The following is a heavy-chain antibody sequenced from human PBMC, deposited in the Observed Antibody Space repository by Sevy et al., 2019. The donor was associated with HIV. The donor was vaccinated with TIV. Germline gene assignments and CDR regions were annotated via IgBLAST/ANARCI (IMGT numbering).Heavy chain of an antibody. D-gene: IGHD3-22*01. CDR3: AILGTYYYDGSGYYYQVPSDY. CDR2: INAISSNI. J-gene: IGHJ4*02. V-gene: IGHV3-21*01. Sequence: GGSLRLSCAASGFTFSSYAMNWVRQAPGKGLEWVSSINAISSNIYYADSVKGRFTISRDNAENSLYLQMNSVRAEDTAVYYCAILGTYYYDGSGYYYQVPSDYWGQGTLVTVSS. CDR1: GFTFSSYA.